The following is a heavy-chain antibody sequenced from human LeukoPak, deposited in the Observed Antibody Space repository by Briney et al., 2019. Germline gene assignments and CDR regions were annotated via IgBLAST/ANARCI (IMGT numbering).Heavy chain of an antibody. Sequence: GGSLRLSCAASGFTFSSYTMSWVRQAPGKGLELVSGIRGGGDGTYYADSVKGRFTISRGNSKNTLYLQMNSLRADDTALYYCAKEDINWNYVRYFDYWGQGTLVTVSS. D-gene: IGHD1-7*01. V-gene: IGHV3-23*01. J-gene: IGHJ4*02. CDR2: IRGGGDGT. CDR3: AKEDINWNYVRYFDY. CDR1: GFTFSSYT.